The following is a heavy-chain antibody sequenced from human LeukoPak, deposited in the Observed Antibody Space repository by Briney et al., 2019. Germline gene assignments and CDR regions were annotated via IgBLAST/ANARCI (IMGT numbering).Heavy chain of an antibody. CDR3: ARDWGWLEPRLYFDY. Sequence: PGGSLRLSCAASGFTFSSYAMHWVRQAPGKGLEWVAVISYDGSNKYYADSVKGRFTISRDNSKNTLYLQMNSLRAEDTAVYYCARDWGWLEPRLYFDYWGQGTLVTVSS. J-gene: IGHJ4*02. V-gene: IGHV3-30-3*01. CDR2: ISYDGSNK. CDR1: GFTFSSYA. D-gene: IGHD6-19*01.